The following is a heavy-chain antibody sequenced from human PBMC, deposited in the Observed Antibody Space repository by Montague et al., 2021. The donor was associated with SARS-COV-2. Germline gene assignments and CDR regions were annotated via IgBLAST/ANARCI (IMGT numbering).Heavy chain of an antibody. J-gene: IGHJ6*02. D-gene: IGHD2-15*01. Sequence: ETLSLTCTVAGGSISSYYWSWIRQPPGKGLEWIGYINYSGSTNYNPSLKSRVTISVDTSKNQFPLNLSSVTAADTAVYYCARNLVVHYWYGMDVWGQGTTVTVSS. CDR1: GGSISSYY. CDR2: INYSGST. CDR3: ARNLVVHYWYGMDV. V-gene: IGHV4-59*01.